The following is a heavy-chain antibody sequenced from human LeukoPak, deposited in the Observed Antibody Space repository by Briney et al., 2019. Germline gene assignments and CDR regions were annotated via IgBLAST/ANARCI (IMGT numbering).Heavy chain of an antibody. D-gene: IGHD6-13*01. CDR2: ISAYNGNT. CDR3: ARDGGQQLVPYSPDY. V-gene: IGHV1-18*01. Sequence: ASVKVSCKASGYTFTSYGISWVRQAPGQGLEWMGWISAYNGNTNYAQKLQGRVTITTDTSTSTAYMELRSLRSDDTAVYYCARDGGQQLVPYSPDYWGQGTLVTVSS. J-gene: IGHJ4*02. CDR1: GYTFTSYG.